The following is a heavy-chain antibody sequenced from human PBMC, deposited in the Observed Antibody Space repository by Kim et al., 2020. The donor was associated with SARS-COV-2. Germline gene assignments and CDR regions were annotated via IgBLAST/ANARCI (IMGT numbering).Heavy chain of an antibody. V-gene: IGHV1-69*13. CDR2: IIPIFGTA. D-gene: IGHD3-22*01. CDR3: ARDSGPRYDSSGYYY. J-gene: IGHJ4*02. Sequence: SVKVSCKASGGTFSSYAISWVRQAPGQGLEWMGGIIPIFGTANYAQKFQGRVTITADESTSTAYMELSSLRSEDTAVYYCARDSGPRYDSSGYYYWGQGTLVTVSS. CDR1: GGTFSSYA.